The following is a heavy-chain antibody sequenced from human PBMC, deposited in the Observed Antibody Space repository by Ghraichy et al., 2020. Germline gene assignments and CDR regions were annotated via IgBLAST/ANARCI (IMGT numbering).Heavy chain of an antibody. Sequence: GGSLRLSCAASGFSFSDYYMSWIRQAPGKGLEWVSYISSSDTYTNYAESVKGRFTISRENAKNSLFLQMNSLRAEDTAVYYCARPQRYCGGGSCYFLHFDFWGQGTLVTVSS. J-gene: IGHJ4*02. V-gene: IGHV3-11*06. CDR1: GFSFSDYY. CDR3: ARPQRYCGGGSCYFLHFDF. D-gene: IGHD2-15*01. CDR2: ISSSDTYT.